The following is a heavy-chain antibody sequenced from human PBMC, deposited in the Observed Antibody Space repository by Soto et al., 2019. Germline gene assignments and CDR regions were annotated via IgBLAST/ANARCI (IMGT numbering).Heavy chain of an antibody. J-gene: IGHJ4*02. D-gene: IGHD2-2*01. V-gene: IGHV4-59*01. CDR2: IYYSGST. CDR3: ARGSGDTYMPLD. CDR1: GGSISSYY. Sequence: PSETLSLTCTVSGGSISSYYWSWIRQPPGKGLEWIGYIYYSGSTNYNPSLKSRVTISVDTSKHPFSLKLSSVTAADTAVYYCARGSGDTYMPLDWGQGSLVTVSS.